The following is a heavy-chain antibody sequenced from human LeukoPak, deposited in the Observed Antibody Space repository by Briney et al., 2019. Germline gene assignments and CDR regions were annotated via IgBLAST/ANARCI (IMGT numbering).Heavy chain of an antibody. D-gene: IGHD5-12*01. CDR2: ISGSGGST. Sequence: GGSLRLSCAASGFTFSSYAMSWVRQAPGKGLEWVSAISGSGGSTNYADSVKGRFTISRDNSKNTLYLQMNSLRAEDTSLYYCAKHVHSGYDYYDCWGQGTLVTVSS. CDR3: AKHVHSGYDYYDC. V-gene: IGHV3-23*01. J-gene: IGHJ4*02. CDR1: GFTFSSYA.